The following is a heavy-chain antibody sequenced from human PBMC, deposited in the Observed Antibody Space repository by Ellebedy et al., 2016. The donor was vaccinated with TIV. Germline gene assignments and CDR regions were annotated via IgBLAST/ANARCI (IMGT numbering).Heavy chain of an antibody. CDR2: IHHTGFT. CDR1: GGSVTSYY. CDR3: AKNPALRYLDWTIDN. D-gene: IGHD3-9*01. J-gene: IGHJ4*02. V-gene: IGHV4-4*08. Sequence: SETLSLXCSVSGGSVTSYYWSWIRQPPGKGLEWIGYIHHTGFTNYNPSLKGRVSVAVDKYRNKLSVRLSSVTAADTAVYYCAKNPALRYLDWTIDNWGQGTLVTVSS.